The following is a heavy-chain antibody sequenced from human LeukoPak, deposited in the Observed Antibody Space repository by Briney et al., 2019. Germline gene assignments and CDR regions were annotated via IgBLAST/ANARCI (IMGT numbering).Heavy chain of an antibody. V-gene: IGHV4-38-2*01. CDR1: GYSISSGYY. D-gene: IGHD3-3*01. CDR2: IYHSGST. Sequence: SQTLSLTCGVSGYSISSGYYWGWIRQPPGKRLEGIGSIYHSGSTYYNPSLKSRVTISVDTSKNQFSLKLRSVTAADTALYYCARWDSGEWFHDAFDIWGQGTRVTVSS. J-gene: IGHJ3*02. CDR3: ARWDSGEWFHDAFDI.